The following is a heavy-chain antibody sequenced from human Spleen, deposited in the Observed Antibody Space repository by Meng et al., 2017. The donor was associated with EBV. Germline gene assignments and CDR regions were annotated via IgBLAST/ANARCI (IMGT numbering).Heavy chain of an antibody. CDR3: ARYDSSGYYRAY. Sequence: QVRSVQLGPGVKKPWAPVKYSCKASGYTFTPHHMHWVRQAPGQGLEWMGWINPNSGGTNFAQKFQGRVTMTWDTSISTAYIELSRLRSDDTAVYYCARYDSSGYYRAYWGQGTLVTVSS. V-gene: IGHV1-2*02. D-gene: IGHD3-22*01. J-gene: IGHJ4*02. CDR1: GYTFTPHH. CDR2: INPNSGGT.